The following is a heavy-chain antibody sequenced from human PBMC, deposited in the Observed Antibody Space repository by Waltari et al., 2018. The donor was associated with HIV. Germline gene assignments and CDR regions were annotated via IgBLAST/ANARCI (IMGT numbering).Heavy chain of an antibody. CDR3: ARQRRVVVAAKGAFDI. J-gene: IGHJ3*02. CDR2: IDYSGST. CDR1: GGSISSSSYY. Sequence: QLQLQESGPGLVKPSETLSLTCTVSGGSISSSSYYWGWIRQPPGKGLEWIGSIDYSGSTYYTPSLNSRVTISVDTSKTQFSLKLSSVTAADTAVYYCARQRRVVVAAKGAFDIWGQGTMVTVSS. D-gene: IGHD2-15*01. V-gene: IGHV4-39*01.